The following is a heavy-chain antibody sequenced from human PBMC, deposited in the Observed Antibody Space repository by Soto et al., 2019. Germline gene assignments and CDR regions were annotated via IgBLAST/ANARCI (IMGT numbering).Heavy chain of an antibody. CDR3: ARGRGEYCSSTSCYRSRTYYYYYGMDV. CDR2: IIPIFGTA. D-gene: IGHD2-2*01. CDR1: GGTFSSYA. V-gene: IGHV1-69*06. Sequence: QVQLVQSGAEVKKPGSSVKVSCKASGGTFSSYAISWVRQAPGQGLEWMGGIIPIFGTANYAQKFQGRVTITAEKSTSTAYMELRSLRSEDTAVYYCARGRGEYCSSTSCYRSRTYYYYYGMDVWGQGTTVTVSS. J-gene: IGHJ6*02.